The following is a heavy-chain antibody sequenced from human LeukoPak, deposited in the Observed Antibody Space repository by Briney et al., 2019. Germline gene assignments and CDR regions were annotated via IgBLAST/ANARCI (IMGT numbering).Heavy chain of an antibody. J-gene: IGHJ3*02. D-gene: IGHD6-19*01. CDR3: AKDKGAHDSSGWYWGAFDI. V-gene: IGHV3-33*06. CDR1: GFTFSSYG. Sequence: GRSLRLSSAASGFTFSSYGMHWVRQAPGKGLEWVAVIWYDGSNKYYADSVKGRFTISRDNSKNTLYLQMNSLRAEDTAVYYCAKDKGAHDSSGWYWGAFDIWGQGTMVTVSS. CDR2: IWYDGSNK.